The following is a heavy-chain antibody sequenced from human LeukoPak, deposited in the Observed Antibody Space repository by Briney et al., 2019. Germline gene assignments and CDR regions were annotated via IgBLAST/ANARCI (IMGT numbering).Heavy chain of an antibody. D-gene: IGHD5-12*01. CDR2: IKQDGSEK. J-gene: IGHJ4*02. Sequence: GGSLRLSCAASGFTFSSYWMSWVRQAPGKGLEWVANIKQDGSEKYYVDSVEGRFTISRDNAKNSLYLQMNSLRAEDTAVYYSARDPYSGYDTYYFDYWGQGTLVTVSS. CDR3: ARDPYSGYDTYYFDY. CDR1: GFTFSSYW. V-gene: IGHV3-7*01.